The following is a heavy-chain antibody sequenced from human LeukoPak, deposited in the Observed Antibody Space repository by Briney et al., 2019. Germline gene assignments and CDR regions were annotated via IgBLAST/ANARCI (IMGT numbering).Heavy chain of an antibody. D-gene: IGHD4-17*01. CDR1: GGSISSGGYY. CDR3: ARFSNDHGVKFDY. Sequence: PXQTLSLTCTVSGGSISSGGYYWSWVRQHPEKGLEWIGYIYYSGTAYYNPSLKSRVTMSVDTSKNQFSLKLDSVTAADTAVYYCARFSNDHGVKFDYWGQGTLVTVSS. J-gene: IGHJ4*02. CDR2: IYYSGTA. V-gene: IGHV4-31*03.